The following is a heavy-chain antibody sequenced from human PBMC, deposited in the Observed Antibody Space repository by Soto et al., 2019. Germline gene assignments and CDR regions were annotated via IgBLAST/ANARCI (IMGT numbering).Heavy chain of an antibody. CDR1: GGTFSSYA. CDR2: IIPIFGTA. D-gene: IGHD2-15*01. Sequence: SVKVSCKASGGTFSSYAISWVRQAPGQGFEWMGGIIPIFGTANYAQKFQGRVTITADESTSTAYMELSSLRSEDTAVYYCASGATVVAPDFDYWGQGTLVTVSS. V-gene: IGHV1-69*13. CDR3: ASGATVVAPDFDY. J-gene: IGHJ4*02.